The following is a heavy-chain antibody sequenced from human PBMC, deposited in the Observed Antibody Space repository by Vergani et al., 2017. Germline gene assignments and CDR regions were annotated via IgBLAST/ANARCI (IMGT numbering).Heavy chain of an antibody. Sequence: EVQLVESGGGLVQPGGSLRLSCAASGFTFSSYSMNWVRQAPGKGLEWVSYISSSSSIIYYADSVKGRFTISRDNAKKSLYLQMNSLRAEDTAVYYCARALGAAMDYWGQGTLVTVSS. CDR3: ARALGAAMDY. J-gene: IGHJ4*02. CDR2: ISSSSSII. CDR1: GFTFSSYS. V-gene: IGHV3-48*01. D-gene: IGHD2-2*01.